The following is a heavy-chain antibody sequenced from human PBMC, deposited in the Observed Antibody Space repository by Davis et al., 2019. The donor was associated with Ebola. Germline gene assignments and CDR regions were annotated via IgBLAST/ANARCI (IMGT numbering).Heavy chain of an antibody. D-gene: IGHD2-21*02. CDR2: IFYSGST. J-gene: IGHJ4*02. CDR1: GGSITSYY. Sequence: PSETLSLTCTVSGGSITSYYWSWIRQPPGKGLEWIGYIFYSGSTDYTPSLKSRVTLSVDTSKNQFSLKLTSVTAADTAVYYCAREPTAWGQGTLVTVSS. CDR3: AREPTA. V-gene: IGHV4-59*01.